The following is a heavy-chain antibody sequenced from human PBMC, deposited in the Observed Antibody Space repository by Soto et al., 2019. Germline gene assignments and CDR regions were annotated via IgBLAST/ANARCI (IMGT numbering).Heavy chain of an antibody. CDR3: ARGLRIYYDRSGLHY. CDR1: GFTFSNYE. CDR2: ISYTGSTI. J-gene: IGHJ4*02. D-gene: IGHD3-22*01. Sequence: GGSLRLSCAASGFTFSNYEMNWVRQTPGKGLEWVSYISYTGSTIYYADSVRVRFTISRDNSKNSLYLQMNSLRAEDTAVYYCARGLRIYYDRSGLHYWGQGTLVTVSS. V-gene: IGHV3-48*03.